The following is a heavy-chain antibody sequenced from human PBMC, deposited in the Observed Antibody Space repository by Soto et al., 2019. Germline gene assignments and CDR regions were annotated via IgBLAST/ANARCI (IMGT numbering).Heavy chain of an antibody. V-gene: IGHV4-34*01. CDR1: GGSFSGYY. CDR2: INHSGST. J-gene: IGHJ6*02. CDR3: ERRWNRITMARGDV. Sequence: SETLSLTCAVYGGSFSGYYWSWIRQPPGKGLEWIGEINHSGSTNYNPSLKSRVTISVDTSKNQFSLKLSSVTAADTAVHYCERRWNRITMARGDVWGQGTTATVSS. D-gene: IGHD3-10*01.